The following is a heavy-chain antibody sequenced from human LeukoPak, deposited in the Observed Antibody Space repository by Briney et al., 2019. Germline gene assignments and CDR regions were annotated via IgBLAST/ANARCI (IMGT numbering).Heavy chain of an antibody. J-gene: IGHJ4*02. CDR1: GYSFTSYW. V-gene: IGHV5-51*01. Sequence: GESLKISCKGSGYSFTSYWIAWVRQLPGKGLEWMGIIHPGDSQTRYSPSFQGQVTISADKSITTAYLHWSSLKASDTAMYFCAGSSRGVSGYLDYWGQGSLVTVSS. CDR2: IHPGDSQT. CDR3: AGSSRGVSGYLDY. D-gene: IGHD3-10*01.